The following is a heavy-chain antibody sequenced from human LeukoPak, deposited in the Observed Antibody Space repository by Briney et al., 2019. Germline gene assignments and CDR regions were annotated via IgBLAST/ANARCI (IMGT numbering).Heavy chain of an antibody. D-gene: IGHD1-26*01. CDR2: ITTSDGNT. CDR3: AKGGKWDVTPFDY. V-gene: IGHV3-23*01. Sequence: GGSLRLSCAASGFTFSSYTMSWVRQAPGKGLEWVSTITTSDGNTYYADSVKGRFTASRDNSKNTLYLQMNSLRAEDTAVYYCAKGGKWDVTPFDYWGQGTLVTVSS. J-gene: IGHJ4*02. CDR1: GFTFSSYT.